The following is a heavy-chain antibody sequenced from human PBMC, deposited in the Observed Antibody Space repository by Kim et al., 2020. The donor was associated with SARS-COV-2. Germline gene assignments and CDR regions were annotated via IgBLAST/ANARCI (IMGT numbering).Heavy chain of an antibody. J-gene: IGHJ4*02. V-gene: IGHV4-39*01. CDR3: ARRRAAAGTDY. Sequence: SETLSLTCTVSGGSISSSSYYWGWIRQPPGKGLEWIGSIYYSGSTYYNPSLKRRVTISVDTSKNQFSLKLSSVTAADTAVYYCARRRAAAGTDYWGQGTLVTVSS. D-gene: IGHD6-13*01. CDR1: GGSISSSSYY. CDR2: IYYSGST.